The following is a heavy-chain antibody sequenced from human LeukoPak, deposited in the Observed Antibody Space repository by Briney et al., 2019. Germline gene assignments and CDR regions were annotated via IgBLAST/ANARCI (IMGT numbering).Heavy chain of an antibody. CDR2: IWYDGSNK. J-gene: IGHJ3*02. V-gene: IGHV3-33*01. Sequence: GGSLRLSCAASGFTFSSYGMHWVRQAPGKGLEWVAVIWYDGSNKYYADSVKGRFTISRDNSKNTLYLQMNSLRAEDTAVYYCASDPSIMVRGVRGAFDIWGQGTMVTVSS. CDR3: ASDPSIMVRGVRGAFDI. D-gene: IGHD3-10*01. CDR1: GFTFSSYG.